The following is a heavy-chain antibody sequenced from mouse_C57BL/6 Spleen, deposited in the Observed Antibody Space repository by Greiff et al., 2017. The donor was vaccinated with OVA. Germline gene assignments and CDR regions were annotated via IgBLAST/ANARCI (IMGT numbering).Heavy chain of an antibody. CDR3: ARWEESGNCFAY. J-gene: IGHJ3*01. D-gene: IGHD2-1*01. CDR1: GYSFTDYN. V-gene: IGHV1-39*01. Sequence: EVKLVESGPELVKPGASVKISCKASGYSFTDYNMNWVKQSNGKSLEWIGVINPNYGTTSYNQKFKGKATLTVDQSSSTAYMQLNSLTSEDSAVYYCARWEESGNCFAYWGQGTLVTVSA. CDR2: INPNYGTT.